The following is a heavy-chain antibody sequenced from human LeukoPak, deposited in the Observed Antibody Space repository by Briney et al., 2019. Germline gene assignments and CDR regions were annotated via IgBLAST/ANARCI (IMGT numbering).Heavy chain of an antibody. CDR2: ISSSSSTI. J-gene: IGHJ4*02. Sequence: GGSLRLSCAASGFTFSSYAMSWVRQAPGKWLEWVSYISSSSSTIYYADSVKGRFTISRDNAKNSLYLQMNSLRAEDTAVYYCASANYYDSSGYLPGGFDYWGQGTLVTVSS. D-gene: IGHD3-22*01. CDR1: GFTFSSYA. CDR3: ASANYYDSSGYLPGGFDY. V-gene: IGHV3-48*01.